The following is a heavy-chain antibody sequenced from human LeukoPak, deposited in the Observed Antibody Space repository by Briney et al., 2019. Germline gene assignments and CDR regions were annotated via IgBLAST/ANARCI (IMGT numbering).Heavy chain of an antibody. D-gene: IGHD1-26*01. CDR1: GYTFTSYC. J-gene: IGHJ2*01. V-gene: IGHV1-18*04. Sequence: ASVKVSCKASGYTFTSYCISWVRQAPGQGLEWMGWINAYNGNTNYAQKLQGRVTRTTDTSTSTAYMELRSLRSDDTAVYYCAIVQSSGSYFYRYFDLCGGGTLVTASS. CDR3: AIVQSSGSYFYRYFDL. CDR2: INAYNGNT.